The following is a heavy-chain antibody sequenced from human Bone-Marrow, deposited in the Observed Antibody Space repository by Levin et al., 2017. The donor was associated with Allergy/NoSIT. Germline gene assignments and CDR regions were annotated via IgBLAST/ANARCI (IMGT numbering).Heavy chain of an antibody. CDR3: ASPSTPSRDYGDYVDFQH. CDR1: GFTFSRYA. Sequence: PGGSLRLSCAASGFTFSRYAMHWVRQAPGKGLAWVAVISDDGSNKYYADSVKGRFTISRDNSKNTLYLQMNSLRAQDTAVYYCASPSTPSRDYGDYVDFQHWGQGTLVIVSS. CDR2: ISDDGSNK. V-gene: IGHV3-30-3*01. D-gene: IGHD4-17*01. J-gene: IGHJ1*01.